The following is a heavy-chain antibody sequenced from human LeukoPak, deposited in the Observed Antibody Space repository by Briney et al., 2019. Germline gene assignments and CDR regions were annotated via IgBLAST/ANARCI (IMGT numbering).Heavy chain of an antibody. Sequence: PGGSLRLSCAASGFTFSSYAMSCVRQAPGKGLEWVSAISGSGGSTYYADSVKGRFTISRDNSKNTLYLQMNSLRAEDTAVYYCAKEEDEYGDYDGDYWGQGTLVTVSS. CDR3: AKEEDEYGDYDGDY. V-gene: IGHV3-23*01. J-gene: IGHJ4*02. CDR1: GFTFSSYA. D-gene: IGHD4-17*01. CDR2: ISGSGGST.